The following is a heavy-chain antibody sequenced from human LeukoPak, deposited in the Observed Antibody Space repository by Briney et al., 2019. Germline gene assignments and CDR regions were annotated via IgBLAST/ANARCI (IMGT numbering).Heavy chain of an antibody. CDR1: GGSISSYY. CDR3: AREGYGGDYDGFDI. V-gene: IGHV4-59*01. Sequence: SETLSLTCTVYGGSISSYYWSWIRQPPGKGLEWIGYIYYSGSTNYNPSLKSRVTISVDTSKNQFSLKLSSVTAADTAVYYCAREGYGGDYDGFDIWGQGTMVTVSS. CDR2: IYYSGST. D-gene: IGHD4-17*01. J-gene: IGHJ3*02.